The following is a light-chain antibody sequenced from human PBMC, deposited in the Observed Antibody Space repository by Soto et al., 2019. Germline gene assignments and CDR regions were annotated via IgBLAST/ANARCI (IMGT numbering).Light chain of an antibody. Sequence: QSVLTQPASVSGSPGQSITISCTGTSSDVGGYNYVSWYQQHPGKAPKLMIYEVRNRPSGVSNRFSGSKSGTTASLTISGLQAEDEADYYCSSYTGSSTHVVFGGGTKLTGL. V-gene: IGLV2-14*01. CDR1: SSDVGGYNY. J-gene: IGLJ2*01. CDR3: SSYTGSSTHVV. CDR2: EVR.